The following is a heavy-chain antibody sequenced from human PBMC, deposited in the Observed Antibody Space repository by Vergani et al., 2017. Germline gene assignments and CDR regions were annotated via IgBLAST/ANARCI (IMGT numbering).Heavy chain of an antibody. D-gene: IGHD6-13*01. V-gene: IGHV1-18*01. CDR2: ITAYNGNT. J-gene: IGHJ4*02. Sequence: QVQLVPSPALFPNPSAPLLLSSLSSRSTFPXSPLFFVPPSPGQGVVSLRWITAYNGNTNYAQKLQVRVTMTTDTSTSTAYMELRSLRSDDTAVYYCARVAAGTVQFDYWGQGTLVTVSS. CDR1: RSTFPXSP. CDR3: ARVAAGTVQFDY.